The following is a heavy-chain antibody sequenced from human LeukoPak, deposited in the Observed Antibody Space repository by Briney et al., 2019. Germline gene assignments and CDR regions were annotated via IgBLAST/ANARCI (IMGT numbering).Heavy chain of an antibody. V-gene: IGHV4-39*01. CDR2: IYYSGTT. CDR3: ARHPGSFGSDY. J-gene: IGHJ4*02. Sequence: SETLSLTCTVSGGSISSRSYYWGWIRQPPGNGLKWIASIYYSGTTYYNPSLKSRLTIYVDTSKSQFSLKLTSVTAADTAVYYCARHPGSFGSDYWGQGILVTVSS. D-gene: IGHD3-10*01. CDR1: GGSISSRSYY.